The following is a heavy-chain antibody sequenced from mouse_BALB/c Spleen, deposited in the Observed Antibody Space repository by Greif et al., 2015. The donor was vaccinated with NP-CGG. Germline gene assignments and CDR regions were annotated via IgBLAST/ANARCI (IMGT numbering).Heavy chain of an antibody. CDR3: AGDYDYWYFDV. V-gene: IGHV1-7*01. D-gene: IGHD2-4*01. J-gene: IGHJ1*01. CDR1: GYTFTSYW. CDR2: INPSTGYT. Sequence: QVQLQQPGAELAKPGASVKMSCKASGYTFTSYWMHWVKQRPGQGLEWIGYINPSTGYTEYNQKFKDKATLTADKSSSTAYMQLSSLTSEDSAVYYCAGDYDYWYFDVWGAGTTVTVSS.